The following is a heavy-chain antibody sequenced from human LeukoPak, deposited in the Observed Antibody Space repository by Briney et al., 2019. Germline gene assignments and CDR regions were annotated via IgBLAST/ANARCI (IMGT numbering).Heavy chain of an antibody. Sequence: ASVKVSCKVSGYTLTELSMHWVRQAPGKGLEWMGWINADNGNTKYAQQLQGRVTMTTDTSTSTAYMELRSLRSDDTAVYYCARVGVVLPANWFDPWGQGTLVTVSS. V-gene: IGHV1-18*01. CDR3: ARVGVVLPANWFDP. D-gene: IGHD2-2*01. CDR1: GYTLTELS. CDR2: INADNGNT. J-gene: IGHJ5*02.